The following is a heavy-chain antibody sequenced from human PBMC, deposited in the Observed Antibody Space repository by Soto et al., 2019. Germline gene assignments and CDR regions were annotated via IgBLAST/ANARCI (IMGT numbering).Heavy chain of an antibody. J-gene: IGHJ6*02. D-gene: IGHD2-15*01. V-gene: IGHV3-30-3*01. Sequence: GGSLRLSCAASGFTFSSYAMHWVRQAPGKGLEWVAVISYDGSNKYYADSVKGRFTISRDNSKNTLYLQMNSLRAEDTAVYYCARDSRYCSGGSCYDPYYYYYGMDVWGQGTTVTVSS. CDR2: ISYDGSNK. CDR3: ARDSRYCSGGSCYDPYYYYYGMDV. CDR1: GFTFSSYA.